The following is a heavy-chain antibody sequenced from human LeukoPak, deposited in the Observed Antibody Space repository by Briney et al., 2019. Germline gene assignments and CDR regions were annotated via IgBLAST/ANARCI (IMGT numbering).Heavy chain of an antibody. Sequence: GGSLRLSCAASGFTFSSYSMNWVRQAPGKGLEWVSYISSSSSTIYYADSVKGRFTISRDNAKNSLYLQTNSLRAEDTAVYYCARVGVDYGDYVAYWGQGTLVTVSS. V-gene: IGHV3-48*01. CDR1: GFTFSSYS. J-gene: IGHJ4*02. D-gene: IGHD4-17*01. CDR2: ISSSSSTI. CDR3: ARVGVDYGDYVAY.